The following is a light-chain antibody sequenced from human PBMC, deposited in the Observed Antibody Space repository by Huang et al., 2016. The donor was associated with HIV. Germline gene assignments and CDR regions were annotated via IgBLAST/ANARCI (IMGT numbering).Light chain of an antibody. V-gene: IGKV3-20*01. CDR3: HQYGSSPYT. J-gene: IGKJ2*01. CDR2: ATS. Sequence: EIVLTQSPGILPLSTGDRATLSCRATQSLAGNSLAWYQQKPGQAPRRLIYATSTRATGIPDRVSGSGSGTDFTLTISKLEPDDFALYYCHQYGSSPYTFGQGTML. CDR1: QSLAGNS.